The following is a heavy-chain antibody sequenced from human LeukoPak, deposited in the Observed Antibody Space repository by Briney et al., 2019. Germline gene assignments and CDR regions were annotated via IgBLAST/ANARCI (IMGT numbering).Heavy chain of an antibody. D-gene: IGHD6-19*01. V-gene: IGHV4-59*01. CDR1: GGSISSYY. Sequence: SETLSLTCTVSGGSISSYYWSWIRQPPGKGLEWIGYIYYSGSTNYNPPLKSRVTISVDTSKNQFSLKLSSVTAADTAVYYCARGSSAVAGTGIDYWGQGTLVTVSS. CDR2: IYYSGST. CDR3: ARGSSAVAGTGIDY. J-gene: IGHJ4*02.